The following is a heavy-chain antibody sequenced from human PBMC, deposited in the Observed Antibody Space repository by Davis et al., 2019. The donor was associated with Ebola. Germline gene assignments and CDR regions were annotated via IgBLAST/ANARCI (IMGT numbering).Heavy chain of an antibody. CDR2: ISSSSSYI. CDR3: ARADIVVVPAAGDFDY. D-gene: IGHD2-2*01. Sequence: GESLKISCAASGFTFSSYSMHWVRQAPGKGLEWVSSISSSSSYIYYADSVKGRFTISRDNAKNSLYLQMNSLRAEDTAVYYCARADIVVVPAAGDFDYWGQGTLVTVSS. CDR1: GFTFSSYS. J-gene: IGHJ4*02. V-gene: IGHV3-21*01.